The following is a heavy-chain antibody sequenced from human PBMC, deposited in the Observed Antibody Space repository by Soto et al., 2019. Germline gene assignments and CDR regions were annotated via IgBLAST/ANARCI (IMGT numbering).Heavy chain of an antibody. V-gene: IGHV1-18*01. CDR3: ARDHPRARFPWGSGSYGSWFDP. CDR1: GYTFTSYG. J-gene: IGHJ5*02. CDR2: ISAYNGNT. Sequence: QVQLVQSGAEVKKPGASVKVSCKASGYTFTSYGISWVRQAPGQGLEWMGWISAYNGNTNYAQKLQGRVTMTTDTSTSTAYMELRGLRSDDTAVYYCARDHPRARFPWGSGSYGSWFDPWGQGTLVTVSS. D-gene: IGHD3-10*01.